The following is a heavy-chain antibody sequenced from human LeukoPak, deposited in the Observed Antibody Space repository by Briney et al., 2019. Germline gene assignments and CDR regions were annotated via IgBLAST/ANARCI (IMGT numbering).Heavy chain of an antibody. J-gene: IGHJ4*02. CDR2: ISYDGSNK. CDR1: GFTFSSYG. D-gene: IGHD6-13*01. Sequence: PGGSLRLSCAASGFTFSSYGMHWVRQAPGKGLEWVAVISYDGSNKYYADSVKGRFTISRDNSKNTLYLQMNSLRAEDTAVYYCAKSSSSWRVYWGQGTLVTVPS. CDR3: AKSSSSWRVY. V-gene: IGHV3-30*18.